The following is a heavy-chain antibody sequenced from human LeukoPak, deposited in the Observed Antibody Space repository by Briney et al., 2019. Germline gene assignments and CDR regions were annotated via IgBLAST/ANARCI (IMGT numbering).Heavy chain of an antibody. V-gene: IGHV4-61*05. CDR2: IYYSGST. CDR3: ARAGFGLAPLRGTPFDY. CDR1: GGSISSSSYY. Sequence: PSETLSLTCTVSGGSISSSSYYWGWIRQPPGKGLEWIGYIYYSGSTNYNPSLKSRVTISVDTSKNQFSLKLSPVTAADTAVYYCARAGFGLAPLRGTPFDYWGQGTLVTVSS. J-gene: IGHJ4*02. D-gene: IGHD3-10*01.